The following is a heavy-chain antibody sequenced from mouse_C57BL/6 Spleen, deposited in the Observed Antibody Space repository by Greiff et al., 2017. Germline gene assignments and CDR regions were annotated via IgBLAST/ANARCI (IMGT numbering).Heavy chain of an antibody. CDR1: GYTFTSYW. Sequence: QVQLQQPGAELVTPGASVTLSCQASGYTFTSYWMHWVKPRPGQGLEWIGMIHPNSGSTTYNEKFKSTATLPVDKSSSTAYMQRSSLTSEDSAVYYGAREDIDGRCYGLGRGFADWGQGTLVTVSA. CDR2: IHPNSGST. D-gene: IGHD1-1*01. J-gene: IGHJ3*01. V-gene: IGHV1-64*01. CDR3: AREDIDGRCYGLGRGFAD.